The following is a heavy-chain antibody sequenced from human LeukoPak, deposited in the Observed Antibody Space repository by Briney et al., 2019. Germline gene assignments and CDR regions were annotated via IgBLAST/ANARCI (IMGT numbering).Heavy chain of an antibody. J-gene: IGHJ3*02. CDR3: ARDAAPYCDSDCYVLDI. CDR1: GDSVSSTTAT. V-gene: IGHV6-1*01. Sequence: SQTLSLTCVISGDSVSSTTATWNWIRQSPSRGLEWLGRTYYQSKWYNDYAVSVKSLITIKPDTSKNQFSLQLISVSPDDTAVYYCARDAAPYCDSDCYVLDIWGQGTTVTVS. D-gene: IGHD2-21*01. CDR2: TYYQSKWYN.